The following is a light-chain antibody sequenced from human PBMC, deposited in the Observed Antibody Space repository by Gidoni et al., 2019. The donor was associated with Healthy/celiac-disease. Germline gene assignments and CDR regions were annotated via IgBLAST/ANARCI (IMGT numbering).Light chain of an antibody. J-gene: IGKJ5*01. CDR1: QSGSSSY. CDR3: QQYGSSLIT. Sequence: IALSPSSGSLSLSPGVRATLPCRASQSGSSSYLAWYQQKPGQAPRLLIYGASSRATGIPDRFSGSGSGTDFTLTISRLEPEDFAVYYCQQYGSSLITFGQGTRLEIK. CDR2: GAS. V-gene: IGKV3-20*01.